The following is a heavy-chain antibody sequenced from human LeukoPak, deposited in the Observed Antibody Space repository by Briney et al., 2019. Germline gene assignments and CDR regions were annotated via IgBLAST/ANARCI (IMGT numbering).Heavy chain of an antibody. V-gene: IGHV1-24*01. CDR2: FDPEDGET. J-gene: IGHJ6*02. Sequence: ASVKVSCKASGYTFTSYGISWVRQAPGKGLEWMGGFDPEDGETIYAQKFQGRVTMTEDTSTDTAYMELSSLRSEDTAVYYCATAYSSSFLRMDVWGQGTTVTVSS. CDR3: ATAYSSSFLRMDV. CDR1: GYTFTSYG. D-gene: IGHD6-13*01.